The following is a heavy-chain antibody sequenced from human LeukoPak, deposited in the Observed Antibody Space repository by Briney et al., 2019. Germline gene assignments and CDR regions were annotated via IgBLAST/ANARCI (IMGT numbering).Heavy chain of an antibody. D-gene: IGHD6-13*01. J-gene: IGHJ4*02. CDR3: ARDRDIAAASFDY. V-gene: IGHV3-21*01. CDR1: GFTFSSYR. Sequence: PGGSPRLSCAASGFTFSSYRMNWVRQAPGKGLEWVSSISSSSSYIYYADSLKGRFTISRDNAKDSLYLQMNSLRAEDTAVYYCARDRDIAAASFDYWGQGTLVTVSS. CDR2: ISSSSSYI.